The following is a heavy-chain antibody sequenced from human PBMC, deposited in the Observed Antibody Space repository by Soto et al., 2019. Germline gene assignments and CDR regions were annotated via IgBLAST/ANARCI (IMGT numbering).Heavy chain of an antibody. CDR3: ARSTVTEDS. Sequence: QVQLQESGPGLVKPSGTLSLTCAVSGASISSNNWWSWVRQPPGKGLEWIGEIFHAGSTNYNPSLKSRVTTSIDMSKNQFSLTLSSVTAADTAVYSCARSTVTEDSWGQGTLVTVSS. J-gene: IGHJ1*01. V-gene: IGHV4-4*02. CDR2: IFHAGST. CDR1: GASISSNNW. D-gene: IGHD4-17*01.